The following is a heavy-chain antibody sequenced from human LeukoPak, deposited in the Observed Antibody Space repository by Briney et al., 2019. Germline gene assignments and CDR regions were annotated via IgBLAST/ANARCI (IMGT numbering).Heavy chain of an antibody. CDR3: ARECYGEYYFDY. CDR2: ISYDGSKK. J-gene: IGHJ4*02. D-gene: IGHD4-17*01. Sequence: GGPLRLSCAASGFTFSSYAMHWVRQAPGKGLEWVAVISYDGSKKYYADSVKGRFTISRDNSKNTLYLQMNSLRAEDTAVYYCARECYGEYYFDYWGQGTLVTVSS. CDR1: GFTFSSYA. V-gene: IGHV3-30-3*01.